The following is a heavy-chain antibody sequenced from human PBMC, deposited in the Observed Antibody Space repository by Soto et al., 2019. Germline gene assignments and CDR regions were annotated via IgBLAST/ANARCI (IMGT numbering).Heavy chain of an antibody. CDR1: GGSISSGGYY. V-gene: IGHV4-31*03. J-gene: IGHJ5*02. D-gene: IGHD3-3*01. CDR2: IYYSGST. CDR3: ARVALYDFWSGYTDSNCFDP. Sequence: PSETLSLTCTVSGGSISSGGYYWSWIRQHPGKGLEWIGYIYYSGSTYYNPSLKSRVTISVDTSKNQFSLKLSSVTAADTAVYYCARVALYDFWSGYTDSNCFDPWGQGTLVTVSS.